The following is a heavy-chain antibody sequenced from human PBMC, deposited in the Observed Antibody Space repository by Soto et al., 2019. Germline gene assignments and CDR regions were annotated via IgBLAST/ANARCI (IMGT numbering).Heavy chain of an antibody. D-gene: IGHD5-18*01. Sequence: SETLSLTCTVSGGSISSYYWSWIRQPPGKGLEWIGYIYYSGSTNYNPSLKSRVTISVDTSKNQFSLKLSSVTAADTAVYYCARGDRSGYSYGYFFWGQGTLVTVSS. J-gene: IGHJ4*02. V-gene: IGHV4-59*12. CDR3: ARGDRSGYSYGYFF. CDR2: IYYSGST. CDR1: GGSISSYY.